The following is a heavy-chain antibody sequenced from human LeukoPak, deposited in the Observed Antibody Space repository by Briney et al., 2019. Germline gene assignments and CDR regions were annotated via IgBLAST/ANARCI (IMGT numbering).Heavy chain of an antibody. Sequence: ASVKVSCKASGGTFSSYAISWVRQAPGQGLEWMGGIIPIFGTANYAQKFQGRVTMTRNTSISTAYMELSSLRSEDTAVYYCASHDYDFSVDYWGQGTLVTVSS. V-gene: IGHV1-69*05. J-gene: IGHJ4*02. CDR3: ASHDYDFSVDY. CDR1: GGTFSSYA. D-gene: IGHD4-17*01. CDR2: IIPIFGTA.